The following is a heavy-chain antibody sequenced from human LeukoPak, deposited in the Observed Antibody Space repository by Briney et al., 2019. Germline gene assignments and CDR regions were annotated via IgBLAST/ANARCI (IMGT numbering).Heavy chain of an antibody. J-gene: IGHJ4*02. CDR2: IYYSGST. CDR3: ARSGVRLGSLDY. CDR1: GDSISTYY. D-gene: IGHD3-16*01. V-gene: IGHV4-59*08. Sequence: SETLSLTCTVSGDSISTYYWSWIRQPPEKGLKWIGYIYYSGSTNYNPSLKSRVTISIDTSKNQFSLKLSSVTAADTAVYYCARSGVRLGSLDYWGQGTLVTVSS.